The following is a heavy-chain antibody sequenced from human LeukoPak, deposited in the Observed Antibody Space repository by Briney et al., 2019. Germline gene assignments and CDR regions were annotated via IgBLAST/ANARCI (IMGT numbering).Heavy chain of an antibody. CDR2: ISGSGGST. V-gene: IGHV3-23*01. Sequence: PGGSLRLSCAASGFIFINYAMSWVRQAPGKGLEWVSIISGSGGSTYYADSVKGRFTISRDSSKNTLYLQMNSLRAEDTAVYYCAKDAGSTDGAYSSSWYGIEYYFDYWGQGTLVTVSS. CDR1: GFIFINYA. D-gene: IGHD6-13*01. CDR3: AKDAGSTDGAYSSSWYGIEYYFDY. J-gene: IGHJ4*02.